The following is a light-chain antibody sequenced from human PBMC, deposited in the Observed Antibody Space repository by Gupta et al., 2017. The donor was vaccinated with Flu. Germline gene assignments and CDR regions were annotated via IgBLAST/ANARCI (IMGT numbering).Light chain of an antibody. V-gene: IGLV1-40*01. J-gene: IGLJ2*01. CDR1: NTNSVAGYH. CDR2: GNS. CDR3: QSWDSSLTAWV. Sequence: APISCCGRNTNSVAGYHVEWYQQFPRADPKPLIYGNSNRPSGVPDRFSGSNSGTSASPVITGLQGEEEADDYCQSWDSSLTAWVFGGGTQLTVL.